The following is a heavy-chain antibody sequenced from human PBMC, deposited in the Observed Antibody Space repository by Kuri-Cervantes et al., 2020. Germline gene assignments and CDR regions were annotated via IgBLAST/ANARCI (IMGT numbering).Heavy chain of an antibody. V-gene: IGHV3-48*04. CDR3: ASGASILWWSSEYYFDY. CDR1: GFTFSSYG. J-gene: IGHJ4*02. CDR2: ISSSVSTI. D-gene: IGHD2-21*01. Sequence: LSLTCAASGFTFSSYGMHWVRQAPGKGLEWVSYISSSVSTIYYADSVKGRFTISRDNAKNSLYLQMNSLRAEDTAVYYCASGASILWWSSEYYFDYWGQGTLVTVSS.